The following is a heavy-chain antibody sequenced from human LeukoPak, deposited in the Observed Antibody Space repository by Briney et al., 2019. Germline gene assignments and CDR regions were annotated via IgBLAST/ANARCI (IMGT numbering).Heavy chain of an antibody. D-gene: IGHD4-17*01. CDR1: GFTFSSYS. V-gene: IGHV3-48*01. CDR2: NSSSSSTI. J-gene: IGHJ4*02. CDR3: ARDPDGYDYGDYVEPVDY. Sequence: GGSLRLSCAASGFTFSSYSMNWVRQAPGKGLEWVSYNSSSSSTIYYADSVKGRFTISRDNAKNSLYLQMNSLRAEDTAVYYCARDPDGYDYGDYVEPVDYWGQGTLVTVSS.